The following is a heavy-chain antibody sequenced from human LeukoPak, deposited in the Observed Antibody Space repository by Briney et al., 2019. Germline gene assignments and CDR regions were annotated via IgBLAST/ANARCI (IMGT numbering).Heavy chain of an antibody. Sequence: GGSLRLSCAASGFTVSSNYMTWVRQAPGKGLEWVSVIYSGGNTYYADPVKGRFTISRDNSKKTLYLQMNSLRAEDSAVYYCAKCILSGYYKGYMDVWGKGTTVTISS. CDR2: IYSGGNT. V-gene: IGHV3-66*01. J-gene: IGHJ6*03. CDR1: GFTVSSNY. D-gene: IGHD3-9*01. CDR3: AKCILSGYYKGYMDV.